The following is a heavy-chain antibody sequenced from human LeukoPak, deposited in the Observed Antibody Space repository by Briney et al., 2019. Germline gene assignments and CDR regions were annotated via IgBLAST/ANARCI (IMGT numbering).Heavy chain of an antibody. CDR1: GFIFSSYA. D-gene: IGHD1-26*01. Sequence: GGSLRLSCAASGFIFSSYAMSWVRQAPGKGLEWVSAISGSGGSTYYADSVKGRFTISRDNSKNTLYLQMNSLRAEDTAVYYCANGGSYNWFDPWGQGTLVTVSS. J-gene: IGHJ5*02. CDR3: ANGGSYNWFDP. V-gene: IGHV3-23*01. CDR2: ISGSGGST.